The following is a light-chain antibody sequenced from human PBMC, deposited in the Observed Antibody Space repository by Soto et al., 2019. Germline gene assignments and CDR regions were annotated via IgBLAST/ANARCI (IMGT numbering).Light chain of an antibody. J-gene: IGKJ1*01. CDR2: WAS. Sequence: DIVMTQSPDSLAVSLGERATINCKSSQSVLYSSNNKNYLAWYQQKPGQPPKLLIYWASTRESGVPERFSGSGSGTDFTLTISSLQAEDVAVYYCQQYYSTPVVFGQGTKVEIK. V-gene: IGKV4-1*01. CDR3: QQYYSTPVV. CDR1: QSVLYSSNNKNY.